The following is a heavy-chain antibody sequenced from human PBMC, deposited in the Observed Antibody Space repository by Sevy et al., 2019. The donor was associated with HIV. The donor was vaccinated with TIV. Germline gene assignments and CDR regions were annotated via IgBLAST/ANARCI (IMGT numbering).Heavy chain of an antibody. V-gene: IGHV3-73*01. Sequence: GGSLRLSCAASGFTFSGSAMHWVRQASGKGLEWVGRIRSKANSYATAYAASVKGRFTISRDDSKNTAYLQMNSLKTEDTAVYYCTLTTAADYYGSGSTSVGSYWGQGTLVTVSS. J-gene: IGHJ4*02. CDR1: GFTFSGSA. CDR3: TLTTAADYYGSGSTSVGSY. CDR2: IRSKANSYAT. D-gene: IGHD3-10*01.